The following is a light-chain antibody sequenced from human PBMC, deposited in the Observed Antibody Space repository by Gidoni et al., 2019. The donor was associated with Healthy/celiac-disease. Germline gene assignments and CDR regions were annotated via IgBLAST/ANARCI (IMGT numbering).Light chain of an antibody. CDR3: QQRSNWPRT. J-gene: IGKJ2*01. CDR1: QSVGSY. Sequence: EIVLTQSPATLSLSPGERATLSCRASQSVGSYLAWYQQKPGKAPRLLIYDESNSATGIPARFSGRGSGTDFTLSISSLEPEDFAVYYCQQRSNWPRTFXXXTKLEIK. CDR2: DES. V-gene: IGKV3-11*01.